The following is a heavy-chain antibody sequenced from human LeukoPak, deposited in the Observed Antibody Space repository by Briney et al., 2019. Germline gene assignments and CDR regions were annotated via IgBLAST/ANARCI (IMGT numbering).Heavy chain of an antibody. D-gene: IGHD6-6*01. CDR1: GDSVSSNSAA. CDR2: TYYRSKWYN. CDR3: ASTRKNTYSSSRFDY. Sequence: SQTLSLTCAISGDSVSSNSAAWNWIRQSPSRGLEWLGRTYYRSKWYNDYAVSVKSRITINPDTSKNQFSLQLNSVTPEDTAVYYCASTRKNTYSSSRFDYWGQGTLVTVSS. V-gene: IGHV6-1*01. J-gene: IGHJ4*02.